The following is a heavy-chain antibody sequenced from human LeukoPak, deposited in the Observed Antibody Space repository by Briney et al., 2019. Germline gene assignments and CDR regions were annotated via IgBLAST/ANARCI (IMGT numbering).Heavy chain of an antibody. D-gene: IGHD3-10*01. V-gene: IGHV4-31*03. J-gene: IGHJ2*01. Sequence: SETLSLTCTVSGASITNSNTYWTWIRQFPGKGLEWIGYVSYSGSTLYNPSLRSRVTISSDTSKNQFFLKLNSVTAADRALYFCARDPALVRANWYFDPWGRGILVTVSS. CDR3: ARDPALVRANWYFDP. CDR1: GASITNSNTY. CDR2: VSYSGST.